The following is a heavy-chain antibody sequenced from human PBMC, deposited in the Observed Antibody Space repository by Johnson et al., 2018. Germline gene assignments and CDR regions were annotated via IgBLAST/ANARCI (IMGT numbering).Heavy chain of an antibody. Sequence: QVQLVESGGGVVQPGRSRRLSCAASGFTFSSYAMHWVRQAPGKGLEWVAVISYDGSNKYYADSVKGRFTISRDNSKNTLYLQMKSPRAEDTAVYYRAAVGVAYYYYYMDVWGKGTTVTVSS. J-gene: IGHJ6*03. CDR1: GFTFSSYA. V-gene: IGHV3-30-3*01. CDR3: AAVGVAYYYYYMDV. D-gene: IGHD6-19*01. CDR2: ISYDGSNK.